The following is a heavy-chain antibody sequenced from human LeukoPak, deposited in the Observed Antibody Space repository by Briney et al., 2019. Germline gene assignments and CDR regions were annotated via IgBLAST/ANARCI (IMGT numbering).Heavy chain of an antibody. CDR3: ARWSVGSSGWYSWFDP. CDR1: GGSISSYY. V-gene: IGHV4-4*07. Sequence: SETLSLTCTVSGGSISSYYWSWIRQPAGKGLEWIGRIYTSGSTNYNPSLKSRVTMSVDTSKNQFSLKLSSVTAAGTAVYYCARWSVGSSGWYSWFDPWGQGTLVTVSS. D-gene: IGHD6-19*01. CDR2: IYTSGST. J-gene: IGHJ5*02.